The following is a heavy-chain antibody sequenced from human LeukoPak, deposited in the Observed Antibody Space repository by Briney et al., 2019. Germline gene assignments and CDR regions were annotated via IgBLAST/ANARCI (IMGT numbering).Heavy chain of an antibody. V-gene: IGHV3-30*02. CDR1: GFTLSSYG. CDR2: IRYDGTNQ. D-gene: IGHD4/OR15-4a*01. Sequence: GGSLRLSCAASGFTLSSYGMHWVRQAPGKGLEWVAFIRYDGTNQNYADSVKGRFTISRDNSKNTLYLQMNSLRAEDTAVYYCARRAGAYSHPYDYWGQGTLVTVSS. CDR3: ARRAGAYSHPYDY. J-gene: IGHJ4*02.